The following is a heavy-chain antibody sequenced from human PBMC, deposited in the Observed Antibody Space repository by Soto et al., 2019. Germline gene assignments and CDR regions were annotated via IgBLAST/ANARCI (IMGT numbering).Heavy chain of an antibody. J-gene: IGHJ3*01. CDR1: GFTFSSYW. CDR3: VREGDWVTADAFDL. Sequence: EVQLVESGGGLVQPGGSLRLSCAASGFTFSSYWMHWVRQVPGKGLMGISRIFSDGSHTNYADSVQGRFTISRDNAKNTLYLQMHNLSPEDTAVYYCVREGDWVTADAFDLWGQGTKVTVSS. CDR2: IFSDGSHT. D-gene: IGHD2-21*02. V-gene: IGHV3-74*01.